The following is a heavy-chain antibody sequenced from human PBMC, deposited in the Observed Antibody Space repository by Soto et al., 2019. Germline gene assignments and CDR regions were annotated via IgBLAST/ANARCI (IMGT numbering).Heavy chain of an antibody. J-gene: IGHJ4*02. D-gene: IGHD5-12*01. CDR3: ARDLGYSGYDWLDWADYFDY. V-gene: IGHV3-7*01. CDR2: IKQDGSEK. Sequence: ESGGGLVQPGGSLRLSCAASGFTFSSYWMSWVRQAPGKGLEWVANIKQDGSEKYYVDSVKGRFTISRDNAKNSLYLQMNSLRAEDTAVYYCARDLGYSGYDWLDWADYFDYWGQGTLVTVSS. CDR1: GFTFSSYW.